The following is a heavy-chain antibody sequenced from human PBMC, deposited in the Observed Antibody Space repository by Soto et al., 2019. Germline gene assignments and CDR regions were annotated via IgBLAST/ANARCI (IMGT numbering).Heavy chain of an antibody. CDR3: ATIFGVVKSFGYMDV. CDR2: IYYSGST. Sequence: SETLSLTCTVSGGSISSSSYYWGWIRQPPGKGLEWIGSIYYSGSTYYNPSLKSRVTISVDTSKNQFSLKLSSVTAADMAVYYCATIFGVVKSFGYMDVWGKGTTVTVSS. CDR1: GGSISSSSYY. D-gene: IGHD3-3*01. J-gene: IGHJ6*03. V-gene: IGHV4-39*01.